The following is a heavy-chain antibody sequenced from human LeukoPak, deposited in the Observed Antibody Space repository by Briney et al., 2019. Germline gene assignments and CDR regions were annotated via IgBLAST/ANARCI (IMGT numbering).Heavy chain of an antibody. Sequence: ASVKVSCKASGYTFTSYAMNWVRQAPGQGLEWMGWINTNTGNPTYAQGFTGRFVFSLDTSVSTAYLQISSLKAEDTAVYYCAREWYDVDLNDAFDIWGQGTMVTVSS. D-gene: IGHD2-15*01. CDR1: GYTFTSYA. J-gene: IGHJ3*02. V-gene: IGHV7-4-1*02. CDR3: AREWYDVDLNDAFDI. CDR2: INTNTGNP.